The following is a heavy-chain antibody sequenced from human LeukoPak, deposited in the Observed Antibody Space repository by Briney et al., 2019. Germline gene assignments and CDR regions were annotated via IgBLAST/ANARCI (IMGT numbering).Heavy chain of an antibody. J-gene: IGHJ4*02. CDR2: ISYDGSNK. Sequence: PGGSLRLSCAASGFTFSSYAMHWVRQAPGKGLESVAVISYDGSNKYYADSVKGRFTISRDNSKNTLYLQMNSLRAEDTVVYYCATPRYKDFWSGYDLGYFDYWGQGTLVTVSS. CDR3: ATPRYKDFWSGYDLGYFDY. V-gene: IGHV3-30-3*01. D-gene: IGHD3-3*01. CDR1: GFTFSSYA.